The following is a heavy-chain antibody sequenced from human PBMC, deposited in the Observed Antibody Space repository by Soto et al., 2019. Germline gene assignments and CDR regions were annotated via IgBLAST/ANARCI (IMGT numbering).Heavy chain of an antibody. D-gene: IGHD3-10*01. Sequence: GSLRLSCAASGFTFSSYEMNWVRQAPGKGLEWVSYISSSGSTIYYADSVKGRFTISRDNAKNSLYLQMNSLRAEDTAVYYCARGGERFGESYGMDVWGQGTTVTVSS. CDR3: ARGGERFGESYGMDV. V-gene: IGHV3-48*03. CDR2: ISSSGSTI. CDR1: GFTFSSYE. J-gene: IGHJ6*02.